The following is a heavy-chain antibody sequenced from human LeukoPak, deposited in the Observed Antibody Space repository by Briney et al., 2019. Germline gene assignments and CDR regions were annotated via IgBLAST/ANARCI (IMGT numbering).Heavy chain of an antibody. CDR1: GYTFTSYD. J-gene: IGHJ5*02. CDR3: ARVRLENWFDP. D-gene: IGHD3-16*01. Sequence: ASVKVSCKASGYTFTSYDINWVRQATGQGLEWMGWINPNSGGTNYAQKFQGRVTMTRDTSISTAYMELSRLRSDDTAVYYCARVRLENWFDPWGQGTLVTVSS. V-gene: IGHV1-2*02. CDR2: INPNSGGT.